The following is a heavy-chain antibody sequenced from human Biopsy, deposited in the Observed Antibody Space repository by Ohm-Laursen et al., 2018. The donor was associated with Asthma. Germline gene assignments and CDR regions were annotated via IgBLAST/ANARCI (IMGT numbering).Heavy chain of an antibody. Sequence: GSLRLSCAASGFTFGDYCMGWVRQVPGKGLEWVSNIKHDGTEKNHVDSLKGRFTISRDNAKNSLYLQMNSLRAEDTAVYYCARTFHFWSPYHAEHYHLWGQGTLVTVPS. D-gene: IGHD3-3*02. CDR1: GFTFGDYC. CDR2: IKHDGTEK. CDR3: ARTFHFWSPYHAEHYHL. V-gene: IGHV3-7*01. J-gene: IGHJ1*01.